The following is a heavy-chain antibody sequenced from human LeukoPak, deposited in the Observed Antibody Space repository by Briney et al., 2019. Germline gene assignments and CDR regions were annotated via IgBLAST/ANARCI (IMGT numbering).Heavy chain of an antibody. Sequence: SETLSLTCTVSGGSISSYYWSGIRQPPGKGLEWIGYIYYSGSTNYNPSLKSRVTISVDTSKNQFSLKLSSVTAADTAVYYCARVRGYSSHDAFDIWGQGTMVTVSS. V-gene: IGHV4-59*01. CDR1: GGSISSYY. J-gene: IGHJ3*02. D-gene: IGHD6-19*01. CDR3: ARVRGYSSHDAFDI. CDR2: IYYSGST.